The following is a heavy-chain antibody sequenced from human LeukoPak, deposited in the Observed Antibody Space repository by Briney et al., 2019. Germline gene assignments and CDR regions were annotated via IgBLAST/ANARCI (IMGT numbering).Heavy chain of an antibody. V-gene: IGHV4-61*02. CDR2: IYTSGST. CDR1: GGSISSGSYY. CDR3: ARVRSYGPSGSYLDY. Sequence: SETLSLTCTVSGGSISSGSYYWSWIRQPAGKGLEWIRRIYTSGSTNYNPSLKSRVTISVDTSKNQFSLKLSSVTAADTAVYYCARVRSYGPSGSYLDYWGQGTLVTVSS. D-gene: IGHD1-26*01. J-gene: IGHJ4*02.